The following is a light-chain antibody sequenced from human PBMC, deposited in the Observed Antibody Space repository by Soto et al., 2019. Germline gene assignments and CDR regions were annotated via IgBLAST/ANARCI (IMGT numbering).Light chain of an antibody. CDR2: WAS. J-gene: IGKJ2*01. V-gene: IGKV4-1*01. CDR3: QQYESTPPA. Sequence: DIVMTQSPDSLAVSLGERDTINCKSSQSVLYSSNNKNYLAWYQQRPGQPPKLLIYWASTRESGVPDRFSGSGSGTDFTLTITSLQAEDVAVYYCQQYESTPPAFGQGTKLEIK. CDR1: QSVLYSSNNKNY.